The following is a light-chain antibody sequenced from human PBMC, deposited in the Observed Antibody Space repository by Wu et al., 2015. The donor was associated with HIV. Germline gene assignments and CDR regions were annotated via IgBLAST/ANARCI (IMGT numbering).Light chain of an antibody. J-gene: IGKJ3*01. Sequence: IQMTQSPSSVSASVGDNVTMTCRASQGIVKWLAWYQQKPGKAPALVIFGASRLHLGVPSRFSGTGSGTDFTLTIIGLHPEDFATYYCQQGYGFPFTLGPGTIVDMK. CDR2: GAS. CDR3: QQGYGFPFT. V-gene: IGKV1-12*01. CDR1: QGIVKW.